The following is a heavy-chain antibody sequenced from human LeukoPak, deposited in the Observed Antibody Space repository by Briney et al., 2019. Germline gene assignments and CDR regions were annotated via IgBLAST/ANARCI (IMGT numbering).Heavy chain of an antibody. CDR1: GGTFSSYA. V-gene: IGHV1-69*13. J-gene: IGHJ3*02. D-gene: IGHD3-3*01. CDR3: AEVSWSGFGPNAFDI. CDR2: IIPIFGTA. Sequence: SVKVYCKASGGTFSSYAISWVRQAPGQGLEWMGGIIPIFGTANYAQKFQGRVTITADESTSTAFMELRSLRSEDTPVYYCAEVSWSGFGPNAFDIWVQGQMVTVSS.